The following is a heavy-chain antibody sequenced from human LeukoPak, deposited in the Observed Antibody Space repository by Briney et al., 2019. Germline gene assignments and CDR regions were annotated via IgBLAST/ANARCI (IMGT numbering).Heavy chain of an antibody. CDR2: ISSNGGST. J-gene: IGHJ4*02. CDR1: GFTFSSYS. V-gene: IGHV3-64*01. D-gene: IGHD4-23*01. Sequence: GSLRLSCAASGFTFSSYSMHWVRQAPGKGLEYVSAISSNGGSTYYANSVKGRFTISRDNSKNTLYLQMGSLRAEDMAVYYCAATSTVVTPLDYWGQGTLVTVSS. CDR3: AATSTVVTPLDY.